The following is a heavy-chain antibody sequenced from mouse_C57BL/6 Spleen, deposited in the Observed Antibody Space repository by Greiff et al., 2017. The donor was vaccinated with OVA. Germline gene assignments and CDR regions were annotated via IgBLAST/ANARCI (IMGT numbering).Heavy chain of an antibody. CDR1: GYAFSSSW. D-gene: IGHD2-5*01. CDR2: IYPGDGDT. V-gene: IGHV1-82*01. J-gene: IGHJ3*01. Sequence: QVQLKQSGPELVKPGASVKISCKASGYAFSSSWMNWVKQRPGKGLEWIGRIYPGDGDTNYNGKFKGKATLTADKSSSTAYMQLSSLTSEDSAVYFCARSSNPAWFAYWGQGTLVTVSA. CDR3: ARSSNPAWFAY.